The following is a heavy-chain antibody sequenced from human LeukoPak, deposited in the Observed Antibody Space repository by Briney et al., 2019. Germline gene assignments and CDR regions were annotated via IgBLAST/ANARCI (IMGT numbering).Heavy chain of an antibody. CDR1: GFTFSSYS. J-gene: IGHJ4*02. CDR3: ARDRQAAAKGAPYYFDY. CDR2: ISSSSSTI. V-gene: IGHV3-48*01. Sequence: GGSXRXSXAXSGFTFSSYSMNWVRQAPGKGLEWVSYISSSSSTIYYADSVKGRFTISRDNAKNPLYLQMNSLRAEDTAVYYCARDRQAAAKGAPYYFDYWGQGTLVTVSS. D-gene: IGHD2-2*01.